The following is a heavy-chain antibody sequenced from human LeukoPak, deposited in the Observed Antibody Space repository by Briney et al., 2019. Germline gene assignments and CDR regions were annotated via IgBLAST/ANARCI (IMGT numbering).Heavy chain of an antibody. CDR2: IKQDGSEK. V-gene: IGHV3-7*01. Sequence: GGSLRLSCAASGFTFSSYAMSWVRQAPGKGLEWVANIKQDGSEKKYVDSVRGRFTISRDNAKNTLYLQMNSLRAEDTAVYYCAKYYYDSSGTSYFDYWGQGTLVTVSS. CDR1: GFTFSSYA. CDR3: AKYYYDSSGTSYFDY. J-gene: IGHJ4*02. D-gene: IGHD3-22*01.